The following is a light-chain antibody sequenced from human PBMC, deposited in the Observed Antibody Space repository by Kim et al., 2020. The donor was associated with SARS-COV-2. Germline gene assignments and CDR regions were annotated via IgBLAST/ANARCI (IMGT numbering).Light chain of an antibody. Sequence: LSPGERATLSCRASQSVSSSYLAWYQQKPGQAPRLRMYGASSRATGIPDRFSGSGSATDFTLTISRLEPEDFAVYYCQQYGSSPHTFGQGTKLEI. CDR1: QSVSSSY. J-gene: IGKJ2*01. CDR2: GAS. V-gene: IGKV3-20*01. CDR3: QQYGSSPHT.